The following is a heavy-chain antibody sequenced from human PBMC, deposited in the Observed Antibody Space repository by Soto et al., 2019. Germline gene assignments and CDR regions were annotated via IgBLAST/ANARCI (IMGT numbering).Heavy chain of an antibody. D-gene: IGHD6-13*01. Sequence: SETLALTCTVSGGSISSSSYYWGWIRQPPGKGLEWIGSIYYSGSTYYNPSLKSRVTISVDTSKNQFSLKLSSVTAADTAVYYCASHGGETAAGTFGYWGQGTLVTVSS. V-gene: IGHV4-39*01. CDR2: IYYSGST. CDR1: GGSISSSSYY. CDR3: ASHGGETAAGTFGY. J-gene: IGHJ4*02.